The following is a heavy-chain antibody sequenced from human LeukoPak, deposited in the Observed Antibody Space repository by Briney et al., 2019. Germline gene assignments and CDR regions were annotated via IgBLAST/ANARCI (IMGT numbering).Heavy chain of an antibody. J-gene: IGHJ1*01. CDR2: IDYDGVSG. CDR3: TRNSGWYGLS. CDR1: GFTLSSYE. D-gene: IGHD6-19*01. V-gene: IGHV3-23*01. Sequence: PGGSLRLPCTVSGFTLSSYEMSWLRQAPGKGLEGVSSIDYDGVSGHYADSVKGRFTISRDNSNNTLFLHLNSLRGEDTAVYYCTRNSGWYGLSWGQGTLVTVSS.